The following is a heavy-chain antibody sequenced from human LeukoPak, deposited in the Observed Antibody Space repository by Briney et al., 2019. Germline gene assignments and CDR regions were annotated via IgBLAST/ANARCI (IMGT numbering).Heavy chain of an antibody. CDR3: ARDAEGIAVAGKQGDFDY. J-gene: IGHJ4*02. V-gene: IGHV1-46*02. CDR1: GYTFNSYY. CDR2: INPSGGST. Sequence: GALVKVSCKASGYTFNSYYIHRGGQAPGQRVEWVGIINPSGGSTSYAQKFQGRVTMTRDTSTSTVYMELSSLRSEDTAVYYCARDAEGIAVAGKQGDFDYWGQGTLVTVSS. D-gene: IGHD6-19*01.